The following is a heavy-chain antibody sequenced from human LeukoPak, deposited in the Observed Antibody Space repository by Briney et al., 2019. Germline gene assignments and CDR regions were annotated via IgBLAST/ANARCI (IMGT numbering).Heavy chain of an antibody. CDR2: INPNSGGT. V-gene: IGHV1-2*02. Sequence: ASVKVSCKASGYTFTGYYMHWVRQAPGQGLEWMGWINPNSGGTNYAQKFQGRVTMTRDTSISTAYMELSRLRSDDTAVYYCARDYDILTGYYEGLNWFDPWGQGTLVTVSS. D-gene: IGHD3-9*01. J-gene: IGHJ5*02. CDR3: ARDYDILTGYYEGLNWFDP. CDR1: GYTFTGYY.